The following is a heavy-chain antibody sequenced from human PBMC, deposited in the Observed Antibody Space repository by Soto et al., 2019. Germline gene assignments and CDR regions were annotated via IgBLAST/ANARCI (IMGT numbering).Heavy chain of an antibody. CDR1: GGTFSSYC. D-gene: IGHD2-15*01. CDR2: IWYDGSNK. Sequence: GGSQSLCWASAGGTFSSYCMRWVRPAPGKGLEWVAVIWYDGSNKYYADSVKGRFTISRDNSKNTLYLQMNSLRAEDTAVYYCARARGYCSGGSCYGFDYWGQGTLVTVSS. V-gene: IGHV3-33*01. J-gene: IGHJ4*02. CDR3: ARARGYCSGGSCYGFDY.